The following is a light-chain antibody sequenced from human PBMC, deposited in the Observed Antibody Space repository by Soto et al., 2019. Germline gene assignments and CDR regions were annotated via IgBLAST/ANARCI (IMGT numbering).Light chain of an antibody. CDR1: QSISSW. V-gene: IGKV1-39*01. Sequence: IQVTQYPRTRSPFVLGRVPMTCRASQSISSWLAWYQQKPGKAPKLLIYAASSLQSGVPSRFSGSGSGTDFTLTISSLQPEDFATYYCQQSYSTPWTFGQGTKVDIK. CDR3: QQSYSTPWT. CDR2: AAS. J-gene: IGKJ1*01.